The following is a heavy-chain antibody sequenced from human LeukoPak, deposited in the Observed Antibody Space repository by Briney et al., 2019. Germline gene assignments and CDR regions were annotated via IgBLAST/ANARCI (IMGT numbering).Heavy chain of an antibody. CDR1: GFTFSTYS. CDR2: ISTSSSII. Sequence: GGSLRLSCAASGFTFSTYSMNWVRQAPGKGLEWVPYISTSSSIIYYADSVKGRFTISRDNAKNSLYLQMNSLRAEDTAFYYCATDRWGFFNYWGQGTLVTVSS. J-gene: IGHJ4*02. V-gene: IGHV3-48*01. D-gene: IGHD3-3*01. CDR3: ATDRWGFFNY.